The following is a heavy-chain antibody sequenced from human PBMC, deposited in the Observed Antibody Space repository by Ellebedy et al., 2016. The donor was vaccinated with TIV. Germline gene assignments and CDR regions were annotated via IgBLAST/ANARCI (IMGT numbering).Heavy chain of an antibody. CDR3: ARGFRGDYYYYGMDL. Sequence: AASVKVSCKASGYTFTNYAISWVRQAPGQGLEWLGWISGYNGNTNYPQRFQGRVTITADESTSTSYMELSSLRSDDTAVYYCARGFRGDYYYYGMDLWGQGTTVTVSS. J-gene: IGHJ6*02. CDR1: GYTFTNYA. D-gene: IGHD4-17*01. V-gene: IGHV1-18*01. CDR2: ISGYNGNT.